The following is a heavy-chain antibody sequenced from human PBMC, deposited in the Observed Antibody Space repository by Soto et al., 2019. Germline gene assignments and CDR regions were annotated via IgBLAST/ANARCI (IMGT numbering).Heavy chain of an antibody. V-gene: IGHV1-69*01. D-gene: IGHD3-22*01. Sequence: QVQLVQSVAEVKKPGSSVKVSCKASGDSFSSYAISWVRQAPGHGLEWMGRIIPIFGTPNYAQRVEGRVTITAAESTSTATMELSSLRSDDTAVYYRATGGNYNETSALAYWGPGILVTVSS. CDR2: IIPIFGTP. CDR3: ATGGNYNETSALAY. J-gene: IGHJ4*02. CDR1: GDSFSSYA.